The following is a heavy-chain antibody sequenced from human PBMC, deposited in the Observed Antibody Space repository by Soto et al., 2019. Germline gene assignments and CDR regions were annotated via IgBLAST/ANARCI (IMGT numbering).Heavy chain of an antibody. CDR3: ARDRVSWFDFDY. Sequence: QVQLVESGGGVVQPGRSLRLSCAASGFTFSSYGMHWVRQAPGKGLEWVAVIWYDGSNKYYADSVKGRFTISRDNSKNMLYLQMNSLRDEDTAVYYCARDRVSWFDFDYWGQGTLVTVSS. D-gene: IGHD3-10*01. V-gene: IGHV3-33*01. J-gene: IGHJ4*02. CDR1: GFTFSSYG. CDR2: IWYDGSNK.